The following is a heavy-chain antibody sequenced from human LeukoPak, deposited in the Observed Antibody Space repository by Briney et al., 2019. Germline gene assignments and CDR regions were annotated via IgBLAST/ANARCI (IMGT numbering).Heavy chain of an antibody. CDR3: AREMAAMVTFAFDI. V-gene: IGHV3-11*04. D-gene: IGHD5-18*01. J-gene: IGHJ3*02. Sequence: GGSLRLSCAASGFTFSDYHMSWIRQAPGKGLEWVSYISSSGSTIYYADSVKGRFTISRDNAKNSLYLQMNSLRAEDTAVYYCAREMAAMVTFAFDIWGQGTMVTVSS. CDR1: GFTFSDYH. CDR2: ISSSGSTI.